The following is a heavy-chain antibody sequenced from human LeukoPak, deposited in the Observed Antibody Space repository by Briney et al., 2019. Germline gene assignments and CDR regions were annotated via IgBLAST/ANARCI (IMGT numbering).Heavy chain of an antibody. D-gene: IGHD6-19*01. J-gene: IGHJ4*02. CDR2: ISSSGSII. V-gene: IGHV3-48*03. Sequence: GSLRLSCAASGFTFSSYEMNWVRQAPGKGLEWVSSISSSGSIIHYADSVKGRFTISRDNAKNSLYLQMNSLRAEDTAVYYCAKDFRWLAPGYYFDYWGQGTLVTVSS. CDR1: GFTFSSYE. CDR3: AKDFRWLAPGYYFDY.